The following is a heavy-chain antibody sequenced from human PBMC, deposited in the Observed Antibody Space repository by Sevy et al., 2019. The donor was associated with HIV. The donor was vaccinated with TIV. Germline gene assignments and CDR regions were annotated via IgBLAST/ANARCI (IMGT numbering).Heavy chain of an antibody. Sequence: SETLSLTCTVSGYSISSGYYWGWIRQPPGKGLEWIGSIYHSGSTYYNPSLKSRVTISVDTSKNQFSLKLSSVTAADTAVYYCARDRFQITMIVVGGYAFDIWGQGTMVTVSS. CDR3: ARDRFQITMIVVGGYAFDI. CDR2: IYHSGST. V-gene: IGHV4-38-2*02. CDR1: GYSISSGYY. J-gene: IGHJ3*02. D-gene: IGHD3-22*01.